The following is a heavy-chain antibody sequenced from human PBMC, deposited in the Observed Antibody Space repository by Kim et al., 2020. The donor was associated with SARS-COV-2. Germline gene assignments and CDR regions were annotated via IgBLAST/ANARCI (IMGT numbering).Heavy chain of an antibody. Sequence: GGSLRLSCAASGFAFNDYAMTWVRQAPGKGLEWVSLISGTGRTTFYADSVKGRFDISRDNSKNTLFLEMNSLRAEDTALYYCAKNYGSWSPYYFDSWGQGTLVTVSS. CDR1: GFAFNDYA. V-gene: IGHV3-23*01. D-gene: IGHD3-10*01. J-gene: IGHJ4*02. CDR3: AKNYGSWSPYYFDS. CDR2: ISGTGRTT.